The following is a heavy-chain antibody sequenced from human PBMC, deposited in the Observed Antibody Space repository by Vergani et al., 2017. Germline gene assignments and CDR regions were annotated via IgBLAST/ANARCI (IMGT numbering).Heavy chain of an antibody. CDR2: IGTAGDT. J-gene: IGHJ6*02. CDR3: ARESSTSWYYYYGMDV. Sequence: EVQLVESGGGLVQPGGSLRLSCAASGFTFSSYDMHWVRQATGKGLEWVSAIGTAGDTYYPGSVKGRFTISRENAKNSLYLQMNSLRAGDTAVYYCARESSTSWYYYYGMDVWGQGP. V-gene: IGHV3-13*01. CDR1: GFTFSSYD. D-gene: IGHD2-2*01.